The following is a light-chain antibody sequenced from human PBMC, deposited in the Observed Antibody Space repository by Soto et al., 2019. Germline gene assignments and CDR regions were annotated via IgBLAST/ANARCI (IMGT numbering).Light chain of an antibody. J-gene: IGKJ4*01. CDR1: QGISSL. V-gene: IGKV1-12*01. Sequence: DVQRTQSPSSVSASVGDRVTITCRASQGISSLLAWYQQKPGKAPKLLTHTASSLQSGVPSRCSGSESGTDFTLTISSLQPEDFATYYCQQANSFPLTFGGGTKVEIK. CDR2: TAS. CDR3: QQANSFPLT.